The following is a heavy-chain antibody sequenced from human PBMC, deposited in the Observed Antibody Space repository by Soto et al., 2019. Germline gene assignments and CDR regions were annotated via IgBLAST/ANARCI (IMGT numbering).Heavy chain of an antibody. CDR1: GGSISSGDYY. D-gene: IGHD3-16*01. Sequence: SETLSLTCTVSGGSISSGDYYWSWIRQHPGKGLEWIGYIYYSGSTYYNPSLKSRVTISVDTSKNQFSLKLSSVTAADTAVYYCAGVGGINWFDPWGQGTLVTVSS. CDR3: AGVGGINWFDP. J-gene: IGHJ5*02. CDR2: IYYSGST. V-gene: IGHV4-31*03.